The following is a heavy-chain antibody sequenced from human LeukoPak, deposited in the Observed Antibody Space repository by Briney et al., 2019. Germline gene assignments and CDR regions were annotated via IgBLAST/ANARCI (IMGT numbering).Heavy chain of an antibody. J-gene: IGHJ4*02. CDR3: SKYNPYDALDY. Sequence: GGSLRLSCAGSGFTFSQDWMSWVRQVPGKGVEWLGLIKNKIDGGTTDYAVTVKGRFTISRDDSKNTLYLQMNSLKTGDTAVYYCSKYNPYDALDYWGQGTLVTVSS. D-gene: IGHD1-1*01. CDR1: GFTFSQDW. CDR2: IKNKIDGGTT. V-gene: IGHV3-15*01.